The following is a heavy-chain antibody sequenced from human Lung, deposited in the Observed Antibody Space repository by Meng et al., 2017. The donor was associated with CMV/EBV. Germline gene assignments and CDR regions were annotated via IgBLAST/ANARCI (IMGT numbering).Heavy chain of an antibody. D-gene: IGHD4/OR15-4a*01. CDR2: IYYNRGT. CDR1: GGPISPYC. J-gene: IGHJ4*02. V-gene: IGHV4-59*01. Sequence: SETXSLXCTVSGGPISPYCWNWIPQPPGKGLEWIGYIYYNRGTNYNPSLKGRVTISLETSKNQFSLKLSSVTAADTAVYYCARGHYGDPSDYFDFWCQRTPVTVSS. CDR3: ARGHYGDPSDYFDF.